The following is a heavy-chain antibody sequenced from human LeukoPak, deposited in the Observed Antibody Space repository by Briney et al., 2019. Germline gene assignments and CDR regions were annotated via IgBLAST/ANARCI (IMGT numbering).Heavy chain of an antibody. CDR1: GGSFSGYY. Sequence: SETLSLTCAVYGGSFSGYYWSWIRQPPGKGLEYIGSIYYSGRTYYNPSLRSRVTISVDTSKNQFSLKMSSVTAADTAVYYCARIEYSSSCDYWGQGTLVTVSS. D-gene: IGHD6-6*01. V-gene: IGHV4-34*01. CDR3: ARIEYSSSCDY. CDR2: IYYSGRT. J-gene: IGHJ4*02.